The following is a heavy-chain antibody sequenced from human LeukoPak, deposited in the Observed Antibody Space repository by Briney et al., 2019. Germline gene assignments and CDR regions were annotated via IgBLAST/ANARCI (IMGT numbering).Heavy chain of an antibody. CDR1: GFTFSSYG. J-gene: IGHJ6*02. CDR3: ARGYGEQWLVPYYGMDV. D-gene: IGHD6-19*01. V-gene: IGHV3-30*02. CDR2: IRYDGSNK. Sequence: PGGSLRLSCAASGFTFSSYGMHWVRQAPGKGLEWVAFIRYDGSNKYYADSVKGRFTNSRDNSKNTLYLQMNSLRAEDTAVYYCARGYGEQWLVPYYGMDVWGQGTTVTVSS.